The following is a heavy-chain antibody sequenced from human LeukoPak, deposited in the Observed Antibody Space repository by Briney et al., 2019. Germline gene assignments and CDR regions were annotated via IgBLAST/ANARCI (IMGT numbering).Heavy chain of an antibody. V-gene: IGHV3-7*01. Sequence: PGGSLRLSCAASGFSFTNYWMSWVRQAPGKGLEWVANVKEDGTTKQYVDSVKGRFTISRDNAKNSLYLQMDSLRAEDTAVYYCVSQDVVHNWGQGTLVSVSS. D-gene: IGHD3-10*01. CDR3: VSQDVVHN. CDR1: GFSFTNYW. J-gene: IGHJ4*02. CDR2: VKEDGTTK.